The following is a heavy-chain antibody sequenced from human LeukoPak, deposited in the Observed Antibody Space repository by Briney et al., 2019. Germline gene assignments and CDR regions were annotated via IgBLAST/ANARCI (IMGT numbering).Heavy chain of an antibody. Sequence: NAGGSLRLSCAASGFNFSATYMTWIHQAPGKGLEWVSYISNRGIIINYADSVKGRFTISRDDAKSSLYLHMNNLRTEDTALYYCASGGDYVGIAATFRYWGQGSLVTVSS. D-gene: IGHD4-23*01. CDR2: ISNRGIII. V-gene: IGHV3-11*01. CDR1: GFNFSATY. CDR3: ASGGDYVGIAATFRY. J-gene: IGHJ4*02.